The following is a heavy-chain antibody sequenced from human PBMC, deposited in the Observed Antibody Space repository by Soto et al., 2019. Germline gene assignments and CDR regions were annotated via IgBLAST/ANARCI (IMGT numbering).Heavy chain of an antibody. CDR3: ARDLTISSTDGPLDP. V-gene: IGHV4-59*01. CDR1: GGSMSRYY. J-gene: IGHJ5*02. CDR2: IHYTGST. Sequence: PSETLSLTSTVSGGSMSRYYWTWIRQPPGKGMEWIGNIHYTGSTTYNPSLKSRVTILLGTATSQFSLKVSSVTAADAAVYYCARDLTISSTDGPLDPWGHGTLVTVS. D-gene: IGHD1-1*01.